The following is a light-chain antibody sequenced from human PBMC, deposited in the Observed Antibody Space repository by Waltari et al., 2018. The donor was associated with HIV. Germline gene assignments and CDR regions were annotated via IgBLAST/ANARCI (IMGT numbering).Light chain of an antibody. CDR1: GSDVGRQNS. CDR3: SSYAGSYTYV. J-gene: IGLJ1*01. Sequence: QSALTQPPSASGSPGQSVTISCTATGSDVGRQNSVTWYQHHPGKAPKLIIYEVRKRAAGVPDRFAGAKSGNAASLTVSGLQAEDEADYYCSSYAGSYTYVFGTGTRLTVL. CDR2: EVR. V-gene: IGLV2-8*01.